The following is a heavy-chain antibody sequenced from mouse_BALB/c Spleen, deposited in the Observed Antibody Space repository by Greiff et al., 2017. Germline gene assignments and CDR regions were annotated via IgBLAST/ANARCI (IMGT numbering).Heavy chain of an antibody. J-gene: IGHJ2*01. D-gene: IGHD4-1*01. CDR2: ISTYYGDA. V-gene: IGHV1S137*01. Sequence: VQLQQSGAELVRPGVSVKISCKGSGYTFTDYAMHWVKQSHAKSLEWIGVISTYYGDASYNQKFKGKATMTVDKSSSTAYMELARLTSEDSAIYYCARDWDEGGYYFDYWGQGTTLTVSS. CDR1: GYTFTDYA. CDR3: ARDWDEGGYYFDY.